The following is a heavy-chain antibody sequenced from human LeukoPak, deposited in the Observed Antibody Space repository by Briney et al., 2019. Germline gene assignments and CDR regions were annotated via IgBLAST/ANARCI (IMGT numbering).Heavy chain of an antibody. J-gene: IGHJ4*02. CDR2: IKQDGSEK. CDR3: ARAMGYSSGWYVLYYFDY. D-gene: IGHD6-19*01. CDR1: GFTFSSYW. V-gene: IGHV3-7*01. Sequence: PGGSLRLSCAASGFTFSSYWMSWVRQAPGKGLEWVANIKQDGSEKYYVDSVKGRFTISRDNAKNSLYLQMNSLRAEDTAVYYCARAMGYSSGWYVLYYFDYWGQGTLVTVSS.